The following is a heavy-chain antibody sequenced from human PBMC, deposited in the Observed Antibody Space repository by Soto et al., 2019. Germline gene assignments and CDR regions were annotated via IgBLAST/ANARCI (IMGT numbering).Heavy chain of an antibody. CDR2: INQDGSEK. V-gene: IGHV3-7*01. CDR3: AKDGSYMDV. D-gene: IGHD1-26*01. CDR1: GFTFNRFW. J-gene: IGHJ6*03. Sequence: EVLLGEAGGDLVQPGGSLRLSCAAAGFTFNRFWMTWVRQAPGKGLEWVANINQDGSEKYYVESVKGRFTISRDNAKISLYLQMNTLRVEDTAVYYCAKDGSYMDVWGEGTTVTVSS.